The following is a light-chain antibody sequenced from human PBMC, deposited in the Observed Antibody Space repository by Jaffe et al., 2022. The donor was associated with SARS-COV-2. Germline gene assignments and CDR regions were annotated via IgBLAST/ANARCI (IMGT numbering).Light chain of an antibody. CDR1: QSIRTN. CDR3: QQSYSTPRT. V-gene: IGKV1-39*01. CDR2: AAS. J-gene: IGKJ1*01. Sequence: DIQMTQSPSSLSASVGDKVTITCRASQSIRTNLNWYQQKPGKAPKLLIYAASTLQSGVPSGFSGSGSGTDFTLTISSLQPEDFATYYCQQSYSTPRTFGQGTKVEIK.